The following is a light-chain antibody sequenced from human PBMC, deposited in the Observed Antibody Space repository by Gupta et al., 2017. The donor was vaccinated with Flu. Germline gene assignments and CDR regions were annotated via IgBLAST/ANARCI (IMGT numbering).Light chain of an antibody. CDR2: GAS. J-gene: IGKJ1*01. CDR3: QQYGSSPWT. V-gene: IGKV3-20*01. Sequence: EIVLTQSPGTLSLSPGDRATLSCRASRSVSNTYLAWYQQKPGQAPRLFIYGASSRATGIPDRFSGSGSGTDLTLTISRLEPEDFAVYYCQQYGSSPWTFGQGTKVEIK. CDR1: RSVSNTY.